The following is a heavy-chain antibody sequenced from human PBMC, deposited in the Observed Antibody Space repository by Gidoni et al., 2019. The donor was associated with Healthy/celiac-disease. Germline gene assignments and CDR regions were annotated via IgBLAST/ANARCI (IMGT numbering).Heavy chain of an antibody. CDR2: IKQDGSEK. V-gene: IGHV3-7*04. Sequence: EVQLVESGGGLVQPGGSLRLSCASSGFTFSSYWMSWVRQAPGKGLEWVANIKQDGSEKYYVDSVKCRFTISRDNAKNSLYLQMNSLRAEDTAVYYCARDYGDYVFDYWGQGTLVTVSS. J-gene: IGHJ4*02. CDR1: GFTFSSYW. CDR3: ARDYGDYVFDY. D-gene: IGHD4-17*01.